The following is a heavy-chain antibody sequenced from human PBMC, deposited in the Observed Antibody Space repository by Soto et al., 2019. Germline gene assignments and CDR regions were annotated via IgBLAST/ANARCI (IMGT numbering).Heavy chain of an antibody. J-gene: IGHJ6*03. CDR3: ARDSLGGYCSGGSCYSSYYYMDV. CDR2: ISSSGSTI. D-gene: IGHD2-15*01. CDR1: GFTFSDYY. V-gene: IGHV3-11*01. Sequence: GGSLRLSCAASGFTFSDYYMSWIRQAPGKGLEWVSYISSSGSTIYYADSVKGRFTISRDNAKNSLYLQMNSLGAKDTAVYYCARDSLGGYCSGGSCYSSYYYMDVWGKGTTVTVSS.